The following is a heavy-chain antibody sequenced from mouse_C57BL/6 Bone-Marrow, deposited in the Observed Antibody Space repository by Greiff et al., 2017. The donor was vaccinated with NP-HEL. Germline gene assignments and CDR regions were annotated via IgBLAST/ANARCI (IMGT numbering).Heavy chain of an antibody. CDR2: IYPGSGNT. J-gene: IGHJ1*03. CDR3: ARGESYYGSSYGYFDV. V-gene: IGHV1-76*01. D-gene: IGHD1-1*01. Sequence: VQLQESGAELVRPGASVKLSCKASGYTFTDYYINWVKQRPGQGLEWIARIYPGSGNTYYNEKFKGKATLTAEKSSSTAYMQLSSLTSEDSAVYICARGESYYGSSYGYFDVWGTGTTVTVSS. CDR1: GYTFTDYY.